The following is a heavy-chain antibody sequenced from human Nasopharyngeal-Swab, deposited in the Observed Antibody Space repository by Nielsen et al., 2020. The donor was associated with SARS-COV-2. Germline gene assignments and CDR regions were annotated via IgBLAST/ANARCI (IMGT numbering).Heavy chain of an antibody. Sequence: VRQMPGKGLEWVSVIYSGGSTYYADSVKGRFTISRDNSKNTLYLQVNSLRAEDTAVYYCARDQYGDYGDYWGQGTLVTVSS. CDR2: IYSGGST. CDR3: ARDQYGDYGDY. V-gene: IGHV3-53*01. D-gene: IGHD4-17*01. J-gene: IGHJ4*02.